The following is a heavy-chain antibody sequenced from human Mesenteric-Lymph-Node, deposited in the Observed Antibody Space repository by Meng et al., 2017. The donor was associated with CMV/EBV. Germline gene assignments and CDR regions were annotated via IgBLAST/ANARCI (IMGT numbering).Heavy chain of an antibody. CDR2: MYYSGSA. V-gene: IGHV4-39*01. CDR3: ARQESYYDFWSGSHTPESFDY. J-gene: IGHJ4*02. CDR1: SYY. Sequence: SYYWGWIRQPPGKGLEWIGSMYYSGSAYYNPSLKSRVTISVDTPKNQFSLKLSSVTAADTAVYYCARQESYYDFWSGSHTPESFDYWGQGTLVTVSS. D-gene: IGHD3-3*01.